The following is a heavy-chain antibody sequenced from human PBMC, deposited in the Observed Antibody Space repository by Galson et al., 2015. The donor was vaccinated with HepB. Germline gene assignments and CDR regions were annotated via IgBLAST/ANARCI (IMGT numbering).Heavy chain of an antibody. CDR3: ARQAQGIYYDILTGYYPIDY. J-gene: IGHJ4*02. D-gene: IGHD3-9*01. CDR2: ISAYNGNT. Sequence: SVKVSCKASGYTFTSYGISWVRQAPGQGLEWMGWISAYNGNTNYAQKLQGRVTMTTDTSTSTAYMELRSLRSDDTAVYYCARQAQGIYYDILTGYYPIDYWGQGTLVTVSS. CDR1: GYTFTSYG. V-gene: IGHV1-18*01.